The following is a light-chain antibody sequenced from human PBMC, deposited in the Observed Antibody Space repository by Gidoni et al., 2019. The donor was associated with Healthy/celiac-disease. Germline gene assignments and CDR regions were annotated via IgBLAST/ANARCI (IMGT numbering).Light chain of an antibody. V-gene: IGLV2-23*01. CDR1: SSDVGSYNL. J-gene: IGLJ3*02. Sequence: QSALTQLAPVSGSPGQSITIACTGTSSDVGSYNLVSWYQHHPGNAPKLMIYEGSKRPSGVSNRFSGSKSGNTASLTISGLQAEDEADYDCCSYAVSSTWVFGGGTKLTVL. CDR2: EGS. CDR3: CSYAVSSTWV.